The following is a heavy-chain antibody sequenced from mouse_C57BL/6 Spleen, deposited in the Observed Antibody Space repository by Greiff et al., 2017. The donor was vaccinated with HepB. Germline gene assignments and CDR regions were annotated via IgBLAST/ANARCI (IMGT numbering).Heavy chain of an antibody. D-gene: IGHD1-1*01. J-gene: IGHJ3*01. Sequence: ESGPGLVKPSQSLSLTCSVTGYSITSGYYWNWIRQFPGNKLEWMGYISYDGSNNYNPSLKNRISITRDTSKNQFFLKLNSVTTEDTATYYCARDGPYGSDYWGQGTLVTVSA. CDR1: GYSITSGYY. CDR3: ARDGPYGSDY. CDR2: ISYDGSN. V-gene: IGHV3-6*01.